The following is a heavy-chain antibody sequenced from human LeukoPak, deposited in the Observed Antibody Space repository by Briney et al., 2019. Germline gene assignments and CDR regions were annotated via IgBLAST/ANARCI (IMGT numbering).Heavy chain of an antibody. CDR2: IGGSGGST. V-gene: IGHV3-23*01. D-gene: IGHD2-21*02. CDR3: AKPDVVVTAIRTWYFDL. Sequence: GGSLRLSCAASGFTFSSYAMSWVRQAPGKGLAWVSAIGGSGGSTYYADSVKGRFTISRDNSKHTLYLQMNSLRAEDTAVYYCAKPDVVVTAIRTWYFDLWGRGTLVTVSS. J-gene: IGHJ2*01. CDR1: GFTFSSYA.